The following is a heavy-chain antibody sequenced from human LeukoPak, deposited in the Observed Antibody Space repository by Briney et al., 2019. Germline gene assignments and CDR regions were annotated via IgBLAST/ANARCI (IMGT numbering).Heavy chain of an antibody. D-gene: IGHD6-19*01. CDR1: GFTFSSYE. V-gene: IGHV3-48*03. CDR2: ISSSGSTI. J-gene: IGHJ3*02. CDR3: AAISGWSVDAFDI. Sequence: GGSLRLSCAASGFTFSSYEMNWVRQAPGKGLEWVSYISSSGSTIYYADSVKGRFTISRDNAKNSLYLQMSSLRAEDTAVYYCAAISGWSVDAFDIWGQGTMVTVSS.